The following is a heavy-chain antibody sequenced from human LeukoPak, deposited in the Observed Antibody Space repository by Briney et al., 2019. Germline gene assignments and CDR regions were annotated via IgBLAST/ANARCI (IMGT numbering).Heavy chain of an antibody. V-gene: IGHV3-21*01. CDR3: ARDSITIFGVANYDY. D-gene: IGHD3-3*01. CDR1: GFTFSSYC. J-gene: IGHJ4*02. Sequence: GGSLRLSCAGSGFTFSSYCMNWVRQAPGKGLEWVSSISSSNTYIYYADSVKGRFTVSRDNAKNTLYLQMNSLRAEDTAVYYCARDSITIFGVANYDYWGQGTLVTVSS. CDR2: ISSSNTYI.